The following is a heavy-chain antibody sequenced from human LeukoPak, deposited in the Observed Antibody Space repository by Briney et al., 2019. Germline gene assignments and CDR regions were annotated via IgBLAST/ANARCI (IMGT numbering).Heavy chain of an antibody. J-gene: IGHJ3*02. CDR3: AKSYIGVVIHDDAFDI. CDR1: GFTFTSSA. Sequence: SVKVSCKASGFTFTSSAMQWVRQARGQRLEWIGWIVVGSGNTNYAQKFQERVTITRDMSTSTAYMELSSLRSEDTAVYYCAKSYIGVVIHDDAFDIWGQGTMVTVSS. D-gene: IGHD3-22*01. CDR2: IVVGSGNT. V-gene: IGHV1-58*02.